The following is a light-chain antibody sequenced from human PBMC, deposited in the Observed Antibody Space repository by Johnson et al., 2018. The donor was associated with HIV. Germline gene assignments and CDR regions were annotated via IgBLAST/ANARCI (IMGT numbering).Light chain of an antibody. Sequence: QSVLTQPPSVSAAPGQKVTISCSGSSSNIGNNYVSWYQQIPGTAPKLLIYDNNKRPSGIPDRFSGSKSGTSATLGITGLQTGDEAYYYCGTWDGSLRAGFFGTGTKVTVL. CDR2: DNN. CDR3: GTWDGSLRAGF. J-gene: IGLJ1*01. CDR1: SSNIGNNY. V-gene: IGLV1-51*01.